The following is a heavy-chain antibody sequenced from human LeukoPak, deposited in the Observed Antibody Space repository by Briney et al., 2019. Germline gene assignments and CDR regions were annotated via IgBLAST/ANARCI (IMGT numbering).Heavy chain of an antibody. CDR1: GYTFTGYY. V-gene: IGHV1-2*02. D-gene: IGHD2-2*01. CDR3: ARGAGYCSSTSCRSYYYYGMDV. Sequence: ASVKVSCKASGYTFTGYYMHWVRQAPGQGLEWMGWINLNSGGTNYAQKFRGRVTMTRDTSISTAYMELSRLRSDDTAVYYCARGAGYCSSTSCRSYYYYGMDVWGQGTTVTVSS. J-gene: IGHJ6*02. CDR2: INLNSGGT.